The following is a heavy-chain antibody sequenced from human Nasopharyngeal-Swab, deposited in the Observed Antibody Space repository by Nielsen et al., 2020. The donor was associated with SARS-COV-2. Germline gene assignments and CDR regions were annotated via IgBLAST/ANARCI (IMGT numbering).Heavy chain of an antibody. CDR3: ARDAPTAMVRWDAFDI. CDR2: ISYDGSNK. J-gene: IGHJ3*02. V-gene: IGHV3-30-3*01. CDR1: GFTFSSYA. D-gene: IGHD5-18*01. Sequence: GESLKISCAASGFTFSSYAMHWVRQAPGKGLEWVAVISYDGSNKYYADSVKGRFTISRDNSKNTLYLQMNSLRAEDTAVYYCARDAPTAMVRWDAFDIWGQGTMVTVSS.